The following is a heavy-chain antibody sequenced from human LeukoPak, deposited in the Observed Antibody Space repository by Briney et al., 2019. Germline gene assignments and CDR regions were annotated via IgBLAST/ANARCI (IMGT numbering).Heavy chain of an antibody. CDR3: ARSGYYLRDAFDI. CDR2: INSDGFSI. J-gene: IGHJ3*02. Sequence: GGSLRLSCAASGFTFSSYWMHWVRQAPGKGLVWVSRINSDGFSISYADSVKGRFTISRDNAKNTLYLQMTSQRAEDTAVYYCARSGYYLRDAFDIWGQGTMVTVSS. CDR1: GFTFSSYW. D-gene: IGHD3-22*01. V-gene: IGHV3-74*01.